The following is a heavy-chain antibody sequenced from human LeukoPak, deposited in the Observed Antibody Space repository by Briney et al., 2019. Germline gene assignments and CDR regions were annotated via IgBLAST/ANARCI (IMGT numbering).Heavy chain of an antibody. V-gene: IGHV3-21*01. D-gene: IGHD6-13*01. J-gene: IGHJ4*02. CDR1: GFTFSIYT. Sequence: GGSLRLSCEASGFTFSIYTMSWVRQAPGKGLEWVSIISAGSRHIYYADSVRGRFTISRDDAKNSLYLQMNTLRAEDTAVYYCARDEAAAGSDYWGQGTLVTVSS. CDR2: ISAGSRHI. CDR3: ARDEAAAGSDY.